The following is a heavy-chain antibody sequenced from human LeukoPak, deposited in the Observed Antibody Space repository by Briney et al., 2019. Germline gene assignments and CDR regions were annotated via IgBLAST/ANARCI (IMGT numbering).Heavy chain of an antibody. CDR1: GFTFSSYG. CDR3: AKDTVAIDPDHFDY. V-gene: IGHV3-30*18. J-gene: IGHJ4*02. CDR2: ISYDGSNK. Sequence: GGSLRLSCAASGFTFSSYGMHWVRQAPGKGLEWVAVISYDGSNKYYADSVKGRFTISRDNSKNTLYLQMNSLRAEDTAVYYCAKDTVAIDPDHFDYWGQGTLVTVSS. D-gene: IGHD5-12*01.